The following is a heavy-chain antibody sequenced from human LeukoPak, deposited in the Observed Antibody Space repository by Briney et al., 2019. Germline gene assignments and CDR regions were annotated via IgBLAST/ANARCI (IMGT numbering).Heavy chain of an antibody. CDR1: GYTXTGYY. D-gene: IGHD4-11*01. CDR2: INPNSGGT. V-gene: IGHV1-2*02. J-gene: IGHJ2*01. CDR3: ARNDYSNYVGYWYLDL. Sequence: GASVKVSCKASGYTXTGYYMHWVRQAPGQGLEWMGWINPNSGGTNYAQKFQGRVTMTRDTSISTAYMELSRLRSDDTAVYYCARNDYSNYVGYWYLDLWGRGTLVTVSS.